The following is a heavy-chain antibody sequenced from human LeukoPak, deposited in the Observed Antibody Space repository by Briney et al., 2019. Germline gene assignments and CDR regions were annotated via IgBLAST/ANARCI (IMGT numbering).Heavy chain of an antibody. CDR3: ARVRIVGSTYDAFDI. V-gene: IGHV3-30-3*01. J-gene: IGHJ3*02. D-gene: IGHD1-26*01. Sequence: RGSLRLSCAASGFTFSTYAMHWVRQAPGQGLEWVAVISYDGTTKYHADSVKGRFTISRDNSKNTLYLQMNTLRAEDTAVYYCARVRIVGSTYDAFDIWGQGTMVTVSS. CDR2: ISYDGTTK. CDR1: GFTFSTYA.